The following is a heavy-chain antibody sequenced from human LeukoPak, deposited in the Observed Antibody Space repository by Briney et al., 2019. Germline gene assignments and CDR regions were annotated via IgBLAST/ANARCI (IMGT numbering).Heavy chain of an antibody. D-gene: IGHD2-2*01. CDR3: ARERIVVVPAALHWFDP. V-gene: IGHV4-4*07. CDR1: GGSISSCY. CDR2: IYTSGST. Sequence: PSETLSLTCTVSGGSISSCYWSWIRQPAGKGLEWIGRIYTSGSTNYNPSLKSRVTMSVDTSKNQFSLKLSSVTAADTAVYYCARERIVVVPAALHWFDPWGQGTLGTVSS. J-gene: IGHJ5*02.